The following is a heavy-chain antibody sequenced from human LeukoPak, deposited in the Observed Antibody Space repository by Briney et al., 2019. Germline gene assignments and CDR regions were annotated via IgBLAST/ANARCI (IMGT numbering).Heavy chain of an antibody. J-gene: IGHJ4*02. D-gene: IGHD2-2*02. CDR3: ARVLGYCSSTSCYTGVGY. CDR1: GYTFTSYG. CDR2: ISAYNGNT. Sequence: GASVKVSCKASGYTFTSYGISWVRQAPGQGLEWMGWISAYNGNTNYAQKLQGRVTMTTDTSTSTAYMELRSLRSDDTAVYYCARVLGYCSSTSCYTGVGYWGQGTLVTVSS. V-gene: IGHV1-18*01.